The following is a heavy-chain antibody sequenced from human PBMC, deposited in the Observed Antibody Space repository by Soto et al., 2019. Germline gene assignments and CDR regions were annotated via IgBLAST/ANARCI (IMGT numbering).Heavy chain of an antibody. J-gene: IGHJ4*02. CDR2: IYYSGST. CDR1: GGSISSGCYY. D-gene: IGHD3-16*01. Sequence: SETLSLTCTVSGGSISSGCYYWSWIRQHPGKGLEWIGYIYYSGSTYYNPSLKSRVTISVDTSKNQFSLKLSSVTAADTAVYYCARMGPASDRSPPYYFDYWGQGTLVTVSS. CDR3: ARMGPASDRSPPYYFDY. V-gene: IGHV4-31*03.